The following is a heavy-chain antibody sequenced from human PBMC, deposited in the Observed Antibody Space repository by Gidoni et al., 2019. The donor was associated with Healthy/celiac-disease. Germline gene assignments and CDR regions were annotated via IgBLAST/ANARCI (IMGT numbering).Heavy chain of an antibody. V-gene: IGHV3-11*06. J-gene: IGHJ4*02. CDR2: ISSSSSYT. CDR3: ARGGNGYDPFFDY. D-gene: IGHD5-12*01. Sequence: CPVSGFTFSDYYMSWIRQAPGKGLEWVSYISSSSSYTNYADSVKGRFTISRDNAKNSLYLQMNSLRAEDTAVYYCARGGNGYDPFFDYWGQGTLVTVSS. CDR1: GFTFSDYY.